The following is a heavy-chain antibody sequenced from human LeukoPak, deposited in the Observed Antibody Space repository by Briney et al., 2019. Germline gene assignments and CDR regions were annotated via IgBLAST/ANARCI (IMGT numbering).Heavy chain of an antibody. CDR3: ARLGYYYDRSGPTYYYYGMDV. CDR1: GYTFTSYG. V-gene: IGHV1-18*01. Sequence: GASVKVSCKASGYTFTSYGISWVRQALGQGLEWMGWISAYNGNTNYAQKLQGRVTMTTDTSTSTAYMELRSLRSDDTAVYYCARLGYYYDRSGPTYYYYGMDVWGQGTTVTVSS. J-gene: IGHJ6*02. D-gene: IGHD3-22*01. CDR2: ISAYNGNT.